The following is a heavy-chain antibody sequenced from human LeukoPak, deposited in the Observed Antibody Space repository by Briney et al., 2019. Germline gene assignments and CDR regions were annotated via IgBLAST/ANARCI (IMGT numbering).Heavy chain of an antibody. J-gene: IGHJ4*02. CDR3: ARDSNLEYSSSRGLGR. V-gene: IGHV4-4*07. CDR2: IYASGST. Sequence: SETLSLTCTVSGGSISSYYWSWIRQPAGKGLEWIGRIYASGSTYYNPSLKSLVTMSVDTSKNQSSLRLTTVTAADTAVYYCARDSNLEYSSSRGLGRWGQGTLVTVSS. CDR1: GGSISSYY. D-gene: IGHD6-6*01.